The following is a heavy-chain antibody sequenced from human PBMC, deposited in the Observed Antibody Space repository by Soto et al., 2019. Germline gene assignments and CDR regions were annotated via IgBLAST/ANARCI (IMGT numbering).Heavy chain of an antibody. J-gene: IGHJ5*02. CDR3: AGSSLAVPAAKNWFDP. D-gene: IGHD2-2*01. V-gene: IGHV4-59*01. CDR2: IYYSGST. Sequence: QVQLQESGPGLVKPSETLSLTCTVSGGSISSYYWSWIRQPPGKGLEWIGYIYYSGSTNYNPSLKSRVTISVDTSKNQFSLKLSSVTAADTAVYDCAGSSLAVPAAKNWFDPWGQGTLVTVSS. CDR1: GGSISSYY.